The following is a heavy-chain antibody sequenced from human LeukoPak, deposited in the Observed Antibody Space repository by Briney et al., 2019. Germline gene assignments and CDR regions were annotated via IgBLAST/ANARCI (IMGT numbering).Heavy chain of an antibody. J-gene: IGHJ5*02. Sequence: GGSLRLSCAASGFTFSNYAMSWVRQAPGKGLEWVSVISGSGGSTYYADSVKGRFTISRDNSKNTLYLQMNSLGAEDTAVYYCANGKGVAVAVGTWGQGTLVTVSS. V-gene: IGHV3-23*01. CDR2: ISGSGGST. CDR3: ANGKGVAVAVGT. D-gene: IGHD6-19*01. CDR1: GFTFSNYA.